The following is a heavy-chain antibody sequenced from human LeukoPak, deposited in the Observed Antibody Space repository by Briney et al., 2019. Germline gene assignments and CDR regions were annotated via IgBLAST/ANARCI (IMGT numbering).Heavy chain of an antibody. J-gene: IGHJ4*02. CDR3: AKDLRGSGWYFDY. Sequence: GGSLRLSCAASGFTFSSYAMNWVRQTPGKGLEWVSTISGSGNATYYADSVKGRFTISRDNFKTTLYLQMNTLRTEDTAVYYCAKDLRGSGWYFDYWGQGTLVAVSS. D-gene: IGHD6-19*01. CDR1: GFTFSSYA. V-gene: IGHV3-23*01. CDR2: ISGSGNAT.